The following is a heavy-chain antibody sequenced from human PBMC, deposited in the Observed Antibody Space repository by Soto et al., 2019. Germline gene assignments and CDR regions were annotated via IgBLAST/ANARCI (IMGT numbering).Heavy chain of an antibody. D-gene: IGHD6-13*01. CDR3: AKDSSSWKDAFDI. CDR2: ISWDGGST. Sequence: PVGSLRLSCASSVFTFDDYTMHCVRQSPGKGLEWVSLISWDGGSTYYADSVKGRFTISRDNSKNSLYLQMNSLRTEDTALYYCAKDSSSWKDAFDIWGQGTMVTVSS. V-gene: IGHV3-43*01. CDR1: VFTFDDYT. J-gene: IGHJ3*02.